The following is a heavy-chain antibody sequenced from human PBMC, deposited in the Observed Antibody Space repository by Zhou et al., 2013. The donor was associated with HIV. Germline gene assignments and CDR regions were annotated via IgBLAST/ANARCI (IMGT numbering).Heavy chain of an antibody. J-gene: IGHJ4*02. CDR1: GGTISSYA. CDR2: IIPIFGTT. D-gene: IGHD2-15*01. CDR3: ARSYYAGSSAYFDY. V-gene: IGHV1-69*12. Sequence: QVQLVQSGAEVKKPGSSVKVSCKASGGTISSYAFSWVRQAPGQGLEWMGRIIPIFGTTNYAQKFQDRVTINADESTTTAYMELSSLRSEDTALYYCARSYYAGSSAYFDYWGQGTLVTVSS.